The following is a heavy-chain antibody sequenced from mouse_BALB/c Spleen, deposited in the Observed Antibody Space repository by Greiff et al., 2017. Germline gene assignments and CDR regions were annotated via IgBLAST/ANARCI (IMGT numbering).Heavy chain of an antibody. CDR2: IYPGDGDT. D-gene: IGHD3-2*01. J-gene: IGHJ4*01. CDR3: AREDSSGYVLYYAMDY. CDR1: GYAFSSYW. V-gene: IGHV1-80*01. Sequence: VQLQQSGAELVRPGSSVKISCKASGYAFSSYWMNWVKQRPGQGLEWIGQIYPGDGDTNYNGKFKGKATLTADKSSSTAYMQLSSLTSEDSAVYFCAREDSSGYVLYYAMDYWGQGTSVTVSS.